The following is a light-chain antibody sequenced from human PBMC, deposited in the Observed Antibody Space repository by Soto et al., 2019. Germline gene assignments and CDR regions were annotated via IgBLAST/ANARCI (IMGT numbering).Light chain of an antibody. CDR2: DDN. CDR3: GSWDSSLSAYV. J-gene: IGLJ1*01. V-gene: IGLV1-51*01. Sequence: QSVLTQPPSVSAAPGQKFTISWCVSSSNVGGNSVSWYQQLPGTAPKLLIYDDNKRPSGIPDRFSGSKSGTSATLGITGFQTGDEADYYCGSWDSSLSAYVFGTGTKVTVL. CDR1: SSNVGGNS.